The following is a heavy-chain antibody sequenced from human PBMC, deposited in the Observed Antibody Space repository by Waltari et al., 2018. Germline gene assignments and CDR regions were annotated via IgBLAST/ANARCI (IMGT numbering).Heavy chain of an antibody. V-gene: IGHV4-34*01. J-gene: IGHJ4*02. Sequence: QVKLQQWGAGLLKPSETLSLTCAVYGGSFSGYYWSWIRQRPGKGLGWIGEINHNGSTNYNPALKSRVTISVDTSKNQFSLKLSSVTAADTAVYYCARGRNLGELSSPPFDYWGQGTLVTVSS. CDR2: INHNGST. CDR3: ARGRNLGELSSPPFDY. D-gene: IGHD3-16*02. CDR1: GGSFSGYY.